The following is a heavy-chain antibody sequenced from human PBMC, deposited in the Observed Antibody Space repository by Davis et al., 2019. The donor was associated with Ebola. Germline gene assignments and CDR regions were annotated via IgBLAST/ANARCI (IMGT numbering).Heavy chain of an antibody. V-gene: IGHV3-64*01. J-gene: IGHJ4*02. D-gene: IGHD3-3*01. CDR3: ARGILDDFWSTYQSYYFDY. CDR2: ISSNGGST. CDR1: GFTFSSYA. Sequence: GVLKISCAASGFTFSSYAMHWVRQAPGKGLEYVSAISSNGGSTYYANSVKGRFTISRDNSKNTLYLQMGSLRAEDMAVYYCARGILDDFWSTYQSYYFDYWGQGTLVTVSS.